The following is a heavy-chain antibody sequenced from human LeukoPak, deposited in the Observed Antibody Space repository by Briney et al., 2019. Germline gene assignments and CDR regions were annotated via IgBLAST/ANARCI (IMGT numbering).Heavy chain of an antibody. CDR3: AREPTYYDFWSGYFNWFDP. D-gene: IGHD3-3*01. Sequence: GESLKISCKGSGYSFTSYWIGWVRQMPGKGLEWMGIIYPGDSDTRYSPSFQGQVTISADKSISTAYLQWSSLKASDTAMYYCAREPTYYDFWSGYFNWFDPWGQGTLVTVSS. CDR1: GYSFTSYW. J-gene: IGHJ5*02. V-gene: IGHV5-51*01. CDR2: IYPGDSDT.